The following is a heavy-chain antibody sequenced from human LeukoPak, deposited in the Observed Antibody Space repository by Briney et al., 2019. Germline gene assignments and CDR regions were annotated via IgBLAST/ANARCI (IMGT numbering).Heavy chain of an antibody. J-gene: IGHJ5*02. Sequence: GGSLRLSCAASGFTFRRYSMNWIRQAPGKGLEWISYINEGSNNIFYADSVKGRFTISRDNAKNTLYLQINSLRVEDTAVYYCIVFGDSNHWGQGTLVTVSS. V-gene: IGHV3-48*01. CDR2: INEGSNNI. D-gene: IGHD4-17*01. CDR1: GFTFRRYS. CDR3: IVFGDSNH.